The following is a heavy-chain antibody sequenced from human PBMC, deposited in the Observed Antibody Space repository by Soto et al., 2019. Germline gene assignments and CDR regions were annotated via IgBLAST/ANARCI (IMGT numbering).Heavy chain of an antibody. CDR3: ARESINGMDV. CDR1: GGSITTFY. Sequence: LSLTCTVSGGSITTFYWPWIRQPPGKGLEWIGYMYYTGSTNYNPPLKSRVTISVDTSKNQFSLKLSSVTAADTAMYYCARESINGMDVWGQGTTVTVSS. J-gene: IGHJ6*02. CDR2: MYYTGST. V-gene: IGHV4-59*01. D-gene: IGHD6-6*01.